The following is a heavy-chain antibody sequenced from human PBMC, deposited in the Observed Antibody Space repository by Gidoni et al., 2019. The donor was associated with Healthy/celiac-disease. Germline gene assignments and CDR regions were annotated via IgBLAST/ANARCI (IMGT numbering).Heavy chain of an antibody. Sequence: EVQLLESGGGLVQPGGSLRLSCAASGFTFRSYAMSWVRQAPGQGLGWVSAISGSGGSTYYADSVKGRFTISRDNSKNTRYLKMNSLRAEDTAVYYCAKDATGTTHFYWGQGTLVTVSS. D-gene: IGHD1-1*01. CDR3: AKDATGTTHFY. V-gene: IGHV3-23*01. J-gene: IGHJ4*02. CDR1: GFTFRSYA. CDR2: ISGSGGST.